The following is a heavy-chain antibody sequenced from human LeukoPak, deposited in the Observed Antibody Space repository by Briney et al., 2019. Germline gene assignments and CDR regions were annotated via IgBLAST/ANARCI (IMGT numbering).Heavy chain of an antibody. J-gene: IGHJ5*02. Sequence: SETLSLTCTVSGGSISSSSYYWGWIRQPPGKGLEWIGSIYYSGSTYYNPSLKSRVTISVDTSKNQFSLKLSSVTAADTAVYYCARDRTLTDFWSGPRANWFVPWGQGTLVTVSS. CDR1: GGSISSSSYY. D-gene: IGHD3-3*01. CDR3: ARDRTLTDFWSGPRANWFVP. V-gene: IGHV4-39*07. CDR2: IYYSGST.